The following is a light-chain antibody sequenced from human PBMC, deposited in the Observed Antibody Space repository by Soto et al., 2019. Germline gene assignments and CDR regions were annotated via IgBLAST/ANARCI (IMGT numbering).Light chain of an antibody. CDR1: SGHSSYI. CDR3: ETWDINTHVV. V-gene: IGLV4-60*02. CDR2: LEGSGSY. Sequence: QSVLTQSSSASASLGSSVKLTCTLSSGHSSYIIAWHQQQPGKAPRYLMKLEGSGSYNKGSGVPDRVSGSSSGADRYLTISNLQFEDEADYYCETWDINTHVVFGGGTKVTVL. J-gene: IGLJ2*01.